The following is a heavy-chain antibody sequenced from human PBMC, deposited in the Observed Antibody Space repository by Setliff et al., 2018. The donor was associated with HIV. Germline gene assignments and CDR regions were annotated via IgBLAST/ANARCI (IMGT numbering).Heavy chain of an antibody. CDR3: AAAVTSSSWSLFDY. Sequence: GGSLRPSCAASGFTFSSYGMHWVRQAPGKGLEWVALIWYDGDNKYYADSVKGRFTISRDNSKNTLYLQMNSLRAEDTAVYYCAAAVTSSSWSLFDYWGQGTLVTVSS. V-gene: IGHV3-33*01. J-gene: IGHJ4*02. CDR2: IWYDGDNK. CDR1: GFTFSSYG. D-gene: IGHD6-13*01.